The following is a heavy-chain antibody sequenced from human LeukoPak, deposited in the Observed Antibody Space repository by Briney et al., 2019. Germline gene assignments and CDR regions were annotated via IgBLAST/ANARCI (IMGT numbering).Heavy chain of an antibody. Sequence: PSETLSLTCTVSGYSISSGYYWGWIRQPPGKGLEWIGSIFHSGITYYNPSLKSRVTISVDTSKNQFSLKLSSVTAADTALYFCSRVIVGATCAFDIWGQGTMVTVSS. CDR3: SRVIVGATCAFDI. D-gene: IGHD1-26*01. CDR1: GYSISSGYY. V-gene: IGHV4-38-2*02. CDR2: IFHSGIT. J-gene: IGHJ3*02.